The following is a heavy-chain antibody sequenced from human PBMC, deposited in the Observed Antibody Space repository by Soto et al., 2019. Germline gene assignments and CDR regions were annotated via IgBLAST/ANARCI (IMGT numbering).Heavy chain of an antibody. J-gene: IGHJ4*02. Sequence: EVQLVESGGCLVQTGGSLRLSCAASGFTFNADWMSWVRQAPGKGLEWVANIKQAGSEKYYVDSVNGRFIISRDDAKNSLFLQVNSLRVEDTAVYYCAREKRANGYFDYWGQGTLVTVSS. CDR3: AREKRANGYFDY. V-gene: IGHV3-7*01. D-gene: IGHD6-25*01. CDR2: IKQAGSEK. CDR1: GFTFNADW.